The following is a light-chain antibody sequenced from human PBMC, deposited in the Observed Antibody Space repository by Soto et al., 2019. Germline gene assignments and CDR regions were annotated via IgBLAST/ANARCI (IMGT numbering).Light chain of an antibody. J-gene: IGKJ5*01. CDR2: LGS. CDR3: MQALQTPLT. CDR1: QSLLHSNGNNY. Sequence: DIVMTQSPLSLPVTPGEPASISCRSSQSLLHSNGNNYFDWYLQKPGQSPQLLIYLGSNRASGVPERFSGSGSGTHFTLKISRVEAEDVGVYYCMQALQTPLTFGQGTRLEIK. V-gene: IGKV2-28*01.